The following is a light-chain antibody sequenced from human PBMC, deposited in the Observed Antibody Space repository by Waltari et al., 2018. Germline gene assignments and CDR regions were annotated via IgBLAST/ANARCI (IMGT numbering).Light chain of an antibody. Sequence: SVLTQPPSASGTPGQTVTIPSSGSSSNIGSNPVNWYQQLPGTAPKLLIYSNNQRPSGVPDRFSGSKSGTSASLAISGLQSEDEADYYCAAWDDSLNGPVFGGGTKLTVL. V-gene: IGLV1-44*01. CDR1: SSNIGSNP. CDR2: SNN. J-gene: IGLJ3*02. CDR3: AAWDDSLNGPV.